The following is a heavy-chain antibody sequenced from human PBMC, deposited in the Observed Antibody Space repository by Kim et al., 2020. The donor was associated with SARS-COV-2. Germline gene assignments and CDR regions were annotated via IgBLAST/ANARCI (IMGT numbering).Heavy chain of an antibody. CDR1: GYTFTSYG. Sequence: ASVKVSCKASGYTFTSYGISWVRQAPGQGLEWMGWISAYNGNTNYAQKLQGRVTMTTDTSTSTAYMELRSLRSDDTAVYYCARGGVWDYVILTGYPKTYYYYYGMDVWGQGTTVTVSS. J-gene: IGHJ6*02. CDR3: ARGGVWDYVILTGYPKTYYYYYGMDV. CDR2: ISAYNGNT. D-gene: IGHD3-9*01. V-gene: IGHV1-18*01.